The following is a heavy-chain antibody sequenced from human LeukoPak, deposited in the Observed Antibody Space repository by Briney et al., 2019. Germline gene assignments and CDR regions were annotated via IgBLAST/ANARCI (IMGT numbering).Heavy chain of an antibody. J-gene: IGHJ4*02. CDR3: ARETSSGWYTDY. D-gene: IGHD6-19*01. Sequence: GGSLRLSCAASGFTFGSYAMHWVRQAPGKGLEWVAVISYDGSNKYYADSVKGRFTISRDNSKNTLYLQMNSLRAEDTAVYYCARETSSGWYTDYWGQGTLVTVSS. CDR2: ISYDGSNK. V-gene: IGHV3-30*04. CDR1: GFTFGSYA.